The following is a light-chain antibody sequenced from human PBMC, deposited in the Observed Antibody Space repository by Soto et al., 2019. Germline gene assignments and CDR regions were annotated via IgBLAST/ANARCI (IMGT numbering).Light chain of an antibody. CDR2: GES. J-gene: IGKJ5*01. CDR3: QQYSTSPIS. Sequence: ENVLTQSPGTLSLSPGERATLSCRASQVTSRYLSWNQKRHGQAPRLLIYGESSRASGIPDRFSGSGFGTDFTLTISRLEPEDFAVYYCQQYSTSPISFGQGTRLEIK. V-gene: IGKV3-20*01. CDR1: QVTSRY.